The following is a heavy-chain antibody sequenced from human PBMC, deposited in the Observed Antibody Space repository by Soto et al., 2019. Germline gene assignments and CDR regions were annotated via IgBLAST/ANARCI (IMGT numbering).Heavy chain of an antibody. CDR2: ISGSGGST. Sequence: GGSLRLSCAASGLNFRSYAMSWVRQAPGKGLEWVSAISGSGGSTYYADSVKGRFTISRDNSKNTLYLQMNSLRAEDTAVYYCANPVMTDAFDIWGQGTMVTVSS. J-gene: IGHJ3*02. CDR1: GLNFRSYA. CDR3: ANPVMTDAFDI. D-gene: IGHD3-16*01. V-gene: IGHV3-23*01.